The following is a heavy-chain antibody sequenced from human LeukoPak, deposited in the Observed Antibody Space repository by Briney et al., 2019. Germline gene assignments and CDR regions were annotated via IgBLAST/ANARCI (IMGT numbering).Heavy chain of an antibody. CDR1: GFSFSGYA. CDR3: AMGTYFDY. V-gene: IGHV3-23*01. CDR2: ISDSDGST. Sequence: GGSLRLSCAASGFSFSGYAMNWVRQAPGKGLEWVSTISDSDGSTFYADSVKGRFTISRDSSKHTAFLQMKSLRAEDTAIYFCAMGTYFDYWGQGTLVTVS. J-gene: IGHJ4*02. D-gene: IGHD7-27*01.